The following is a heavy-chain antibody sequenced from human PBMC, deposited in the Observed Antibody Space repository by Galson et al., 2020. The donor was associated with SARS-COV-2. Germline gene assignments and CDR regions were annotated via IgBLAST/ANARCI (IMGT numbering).Heavy chain of an antibody. D-gene: IGHD3-10*01. CDR1: GFTFDDYA. CDR2: ISWNSGSI. CDR3: ATLPYGSTDY. V-gene: IGHV3-9*01. J-gene: IGHJ4*02. Sequence: GGSLRLSCAASGFTFDDYAMHWVRQAPGKGLEWVSGISWNSGSIGYADSVKGRFTISRDNAKNSLYLQMNSLRAEDTALYYCATLPYGSTDYWGQGTLVTVSS.